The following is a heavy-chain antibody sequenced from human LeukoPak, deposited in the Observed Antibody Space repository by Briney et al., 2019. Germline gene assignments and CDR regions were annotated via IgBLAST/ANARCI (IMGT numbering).Heavy chain of an antibody. Sequence: GGSLRLSCAASGFTFSSYEMNWVRQAPGKGLEWVSALSGSGDSTYYADSVKGRFTISRDNSKNTLFLQMNSLRAEDTAVYYCAKGGYCSSTSCYVGWFDPWGQGTLVTVSS. J-gene: IGHJ5*02. V-gene: IGHV3-23*01. CDR1: GFTFSSYE. D-gene: IGHD2-2*01. CDR3: AKGGYCSSTSCYVGWFDP. CDR2: LSGSGDST.